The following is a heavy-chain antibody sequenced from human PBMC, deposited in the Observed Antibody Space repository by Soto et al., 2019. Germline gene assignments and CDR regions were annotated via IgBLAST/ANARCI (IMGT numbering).Heavy chain of an antibody. Sequence: SETLSLTCAVSGGSISSGCYSWSWIRQPPGKGLEWIGYIYHSGSTYYNPSLKSRVTISVDRSKNQFSLKLSSVTAADTAVYYCARGMTTVTTLDYWGQGTLVTVSS. CDR2: IYHSGST. J-gene: IGHJ4*02. V-gene: IGHV4-30-2*01. D-gene: IGHD4-4*01. CDR1: GGSISSGCYS. CDR3: ARGMTTVTTLDY.